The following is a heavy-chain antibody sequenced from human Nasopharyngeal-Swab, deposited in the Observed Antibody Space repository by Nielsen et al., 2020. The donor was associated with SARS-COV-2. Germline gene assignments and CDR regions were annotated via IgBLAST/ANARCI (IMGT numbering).Heavy chain of an antibody. CDR3: ARTDVGAAGYYFDY. V-gene: IGHV3-9*01. CDR1: GFTFDDYA. Sequence: GGSLRLSCAASGFTFDDYAMHWVRQAPGKGLEWVSGISWNSGSIGYADSVKGRFTISRDNAKNSLYLQMNSLRAEDTALYYCARTDVGAAGYYFDYWGQGTLVTVSS. D-gene: IGHD1-26*01. CDR2: ISWNSGSI. J-gene: IGHJ4*02.